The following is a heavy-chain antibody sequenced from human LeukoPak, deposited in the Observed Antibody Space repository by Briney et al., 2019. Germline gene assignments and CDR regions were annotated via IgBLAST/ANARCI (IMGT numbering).Heavy chain of an antibody. D-gene: IGHD2/OR15-2a*01. V-gene: IGHV3-30-3*01. CDR2: ISYDGSNK. Sequence: TGGSLSLSCAASGFTFSSYAMHWVRQAPGKGLEWVAVISYDGSNKYYADSVKGRFTISRDNSKNTLYLQMNSLRAEDTAVYYCARDTYYYFDYWGQGTLVTVSS. J-gene: IGHJ4*02. CDR3: ARDTYYYFDY. CDR1: GFTFSSYA.